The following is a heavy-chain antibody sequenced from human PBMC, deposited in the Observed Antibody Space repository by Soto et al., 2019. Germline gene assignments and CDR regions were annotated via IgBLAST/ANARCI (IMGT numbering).Heavy chain of an antibody. V-gene: IGHV4-34*01. CDR1: GGSFSGYY. Sequence: QVQLQQWGAGLLKPSETLSLTCAVYGGSFSGYYWSWIRQPPGKGLEWIGEINHSGSTNYNPSLKMRVTISVDTSKNQFSLKLSSVTAADTAVYYCASQRGGIAARLNPRHPIWFDPWGQGTLVTVSS. D-gene: IGHD6-6*01. J-gene: IGHJ5*02. CDR2: INHSGST. CDR3: ASQRGGIAARLNPRHPIWFDP.